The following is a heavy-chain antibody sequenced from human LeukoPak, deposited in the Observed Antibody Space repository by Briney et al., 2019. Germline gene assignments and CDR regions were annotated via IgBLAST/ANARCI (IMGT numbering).Heavy chain of an antibody. D-gene: IGHD4-23*01. V-gene: IGHV3-23*01. CDR1: GFTFSSYA. CDR3: AKNIGGFDY. Sequence: GGSLRLSCAASGFTFSSYAMSWVRQAPGKGLEWVAGISVSGGSTFYADSVKGRFTISRDNSKKTLYLQLDSLRAEDTAVYYCAKNIGGFDYWGQGTLVTVSS. CDR2: ISVSGGST. J-gene: IGHJ4*02.